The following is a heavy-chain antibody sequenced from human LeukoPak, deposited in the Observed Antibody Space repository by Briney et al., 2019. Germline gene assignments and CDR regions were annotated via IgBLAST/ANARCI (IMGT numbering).Heavy chain of an antibody. CDR3: ARERKPTGAAGMKYYYYGMDV. J-gene: IGHJ6*02. D-gene: IGHD6-13*01. CDR2: INAGNGNT. CDR1: GGTFSSYA. V-gene: IGHV1-3*01. Sequence: VASVKVSCKASGGTFSSYAISWVRQAPGQRLEWMGWINAGNGNTKYSQKFQGRVTITRDTSASTAYMELSSLRSEDTAVYYCARERKPTGAAGMKYYYYGMDVWGQGTTVTVSS.